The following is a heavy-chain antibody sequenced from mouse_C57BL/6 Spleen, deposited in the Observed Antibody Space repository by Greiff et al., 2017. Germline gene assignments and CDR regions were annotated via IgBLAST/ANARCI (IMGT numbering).Heavy chain of an antibody. D-gene: IGHD2-3*01. CDR1: GYTFTSYG. Sequence: VQLQESGAELAGPGASVTLSCKASGYTFTSYGISWVKQRTGQGLEWIGEIYPRGGNTYYNEKFKGKATLTADKSSSTAYKVRRRLTSEAAAVYCDRRWNDGFPMDYWGQGTSVTVSS. J-gene: IGHJ4*01. CDR3: RRWNDGFPMDY. V-gene: IGHV1-81*01. CDR2: IYPRGGNT.